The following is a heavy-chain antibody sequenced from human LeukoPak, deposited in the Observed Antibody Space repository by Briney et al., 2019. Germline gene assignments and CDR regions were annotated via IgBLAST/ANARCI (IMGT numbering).Heavy chain of an antibody. CDR1: GFTFSSYW. V-gene: IGHV3-74*01. J-gene: IGHJ3*02. D-gene: IGHD6-25*01. Sequence: GGSLRLSCAASGFTFSSYWMHWVRQGPGKGRVWVSRINSDGSSTSYADSVKGRFTISRDNAKNTLYLQMNSLRAEDTAVYYCARRSAAKDAFDIWGQGTMVTVSS. CDR2: INSDGSST. CDR3: ARRSAAKDAFDI.